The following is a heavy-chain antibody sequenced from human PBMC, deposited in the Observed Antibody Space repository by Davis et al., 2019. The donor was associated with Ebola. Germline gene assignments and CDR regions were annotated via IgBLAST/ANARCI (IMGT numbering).Heavy chain of an antibody. CDR3: ARGAENYCIGTSCYLSEADS. D-gene: IGHD2-2*01. V-gene: IGHV1-18*01. CDR2: IAAYNFKT. J-gene: IGHJ4*02. Sequence: GESLKISCAASGFTFTSYGIHWMRQAPGQGLEWMGWIAAYNFKTHYAQKFQDRATMTIDPYTSTAYMELRSLRSDDTAIFYCARGAENYCIGTSCYLSEADSWGQGTLVTVSS. CDR1: GFTFTSYG.